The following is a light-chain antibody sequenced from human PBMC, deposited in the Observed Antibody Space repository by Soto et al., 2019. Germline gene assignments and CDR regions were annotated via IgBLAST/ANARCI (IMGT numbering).Light chain of an antibody. CDR3: QQYDNLPLT. CDR2: DAS. V-gene: IGKV1-33*01. CDR1: QDISNY. Sequence: DIQMTQSPSSLSASVGDRVTITCQASQDISNYLTWYQQKPGKAPKLLIYDASNLETGVPSRFSGSGSGTDFTFTISSLQPEDIATYYCQQYDNLPLTFGVGTKVEIK. J-gene: IGKJ4*01.